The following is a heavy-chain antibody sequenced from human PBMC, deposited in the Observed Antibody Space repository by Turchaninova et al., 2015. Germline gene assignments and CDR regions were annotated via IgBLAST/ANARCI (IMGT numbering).Heavy chain of an antibody. D-gene: IGHD7-27*01. J-gene: IGHJ4*02. CDR3: AREEPNWGPPFDC. Sequence: QVQLQEXGXGLXXPSETXSLTXPVSGCSISNYFWDWIRQPAGKGLEWIGRIYSRGDTNYNPSLKSRVTISVDKSKNQFALNVRSVTAADTAVYYCAREEPNWGPPFDCWGQGTPVTVSS. CDR2: IYSRGDT. V-gene: IGHV4-4*07. CDR1: GCSISNYF.